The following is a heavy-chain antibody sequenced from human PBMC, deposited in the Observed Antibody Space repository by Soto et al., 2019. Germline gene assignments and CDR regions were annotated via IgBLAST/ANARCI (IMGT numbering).Heavy chain of an antibody. J-gene: IGHJ6*02. CDR1: GYTFTSYG. CDR3: ARDPERTWEQLGDYGMDV. D-gene: IGHD6-13*01. V-gene: IGHV1-18*01. Sequence: QVQLVQSGAEVKKPGASVKVSCKASGYTFTSYGISWVRQAPGQGLEWVGWISAYNGNTNYAQKLQGRVTMTTDTYTSTADRELRRLTADDTAVYYCARDPERTWEQLGDYGMDVWGQGTTVTVSS. CDR2: ISAYNGNT.